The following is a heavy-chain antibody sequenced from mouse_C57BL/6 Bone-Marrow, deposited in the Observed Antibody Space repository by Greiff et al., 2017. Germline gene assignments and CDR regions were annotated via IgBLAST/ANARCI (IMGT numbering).Heavy chain of an antibody. Sequence: VQLQQSGPELVKPGASVKISCKASGYSFTGYYMHWVKQSHGNILDWIGYIYPYNGVSSYNQKFKGKATLTVDKSSSTAYMELRSLTSEDSAVYYCARFYYYGSSLYWCFDVWGTGTTVTVSS. CDR2: IYPYNGVS. V-gene: IGHV1-31*01. D-gene: IGHD1-1*01. CDR3: ARFYYYGSSLYWCFDV. J-gene: IGHJ1*03. CDR1: GYSFTGYY.